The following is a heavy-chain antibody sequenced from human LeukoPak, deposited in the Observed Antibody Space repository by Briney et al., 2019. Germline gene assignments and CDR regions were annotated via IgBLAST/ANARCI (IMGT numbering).Heavy chain of an antibody. CDR3: AKDQGSSSGWYSRDGFAL. V-gene: IGHV3-11*01. CDR1: GFTFSDYY. J-gene: IGHJ3*01. CDR2: ISSPGTAI. D-gene: IGHD6-19*01. Sequence: GGSLRLSCAASGFTFSDYYMTWIRQAPGKGLEWVSYISSPGTAIYYADSVKGRFTISRDNSKNTLYLQMNSLRAEDTALYYCAKDQGSSSGWYSRDGFALWGRGTMVTVSS.